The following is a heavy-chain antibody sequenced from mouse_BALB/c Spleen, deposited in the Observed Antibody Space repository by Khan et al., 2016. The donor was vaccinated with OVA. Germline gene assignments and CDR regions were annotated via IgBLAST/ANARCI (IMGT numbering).Heavy chain of an antibody. CDR2: ISSDSNTI. CDR3: ATSYFYGYYFDY. J-gene: IGHJ2*01. V-gene: IGHV5-17*02. Sequence: EVELVESGGGLVQSGGSRKLSCAASGFTFTSYGMHWIRQAPEKGLEWVAYISSDSNTIYYAYTVKGRFTISRDNPKNTLFLQMTSLRSGDTAMYFCATSYFYGYYFDYWGQGTTLTVSS. D-gene: IGHD1-1*01. CDR1: GFTFTSYG.